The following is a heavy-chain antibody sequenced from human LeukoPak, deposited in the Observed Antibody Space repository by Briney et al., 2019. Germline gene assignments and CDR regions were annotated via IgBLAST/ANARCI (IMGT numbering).Heavy chain of an antibody. CDR3: ARGGMDCSVGSCDAVDI. Sequence: GASVKVSCKPSGYTFTSYGISWVRQAPGQGLEWMGWISAYNGNTNYAQKLQGRVTMTTDTSTRTAYMERRGLRYDDTAVYYCARGGMDCSVGSCDAVDIGGQGTIVTVSS. CDR1: GYTFTSYG. CDR2: ISAYNGNT. V-gene: IGHV1-18*01. D-gene: IGHD2-15*01. J-gene: IGHJ3*02.